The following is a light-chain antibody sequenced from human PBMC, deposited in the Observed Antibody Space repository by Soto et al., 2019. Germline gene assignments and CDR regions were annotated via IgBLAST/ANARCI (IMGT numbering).Light chain of an antibody. CDR3: QKYGSAPVT. J-gene: IGKJ5*01. CDR2: ASA. Sequence: DIQMTQSPSSLSASVGDRVTITCRASQDISNYFAWYQQKPGKVPKLLIYASAALQSGVPSRFSGSGSGTDFTLTISSLQPEDVATYFCQKYGSAPVTFGQGTRLEIK. CDR1: QDISNY. V-gene: IGKV1-27*01.